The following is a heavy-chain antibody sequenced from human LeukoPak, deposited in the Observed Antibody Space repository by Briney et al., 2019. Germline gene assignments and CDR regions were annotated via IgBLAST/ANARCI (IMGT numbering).Heavy chain of an antibody. CDR1: GGSFSGYY. J-gene: IGHJ3*02. CDR3: ARVTLAFDI. CDR2: INQSGST. V-gene: IGHV4-34*01. Sequence: SETLSLTCAVYGGSFSGYYWSWIRQPPGKGLEWIGEINQSGSTYYNPSLKSRVTISEDTSKNQFSLKLKSVTAADTAVYYCARVTLAFDIWGQGTMVTVSS.